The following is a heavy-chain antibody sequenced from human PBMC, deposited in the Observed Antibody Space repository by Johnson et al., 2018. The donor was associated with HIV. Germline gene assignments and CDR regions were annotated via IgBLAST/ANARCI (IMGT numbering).Heavy chain of an antibody. V-gene: IGHV3-66*01. D-gene: IGHD6-13*01. CDR2: IYSGRST. Sequence: VQLVESGGGVVQPGGSLRLSCAASGFTVSSNYMTWVRQAPGKGLEWVSVIYSGRSTYDADSVKGRFTISRDNSKNTLFLQMNSLRAEDTAVYYCASRCWYDAFDIWGQGTMVTVSS. CDR3: ASRCWYDAFDI. CDR1: GFTVSSNY. J-gene: IGHJ3*02.